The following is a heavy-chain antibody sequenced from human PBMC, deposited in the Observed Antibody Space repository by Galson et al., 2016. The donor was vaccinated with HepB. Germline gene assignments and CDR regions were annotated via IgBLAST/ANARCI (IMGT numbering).Heavy chain of an antibody. V-gene: IGHV3-30*18. CDR3: AKSTPNYDFWSAYSRYPETYHYCGLDV. Sequence: SLRLSCAASGFTFSIYGLGWVRQAPGKGLEWLAVISNNGSNKYYPDSVKGRFTISRDNSKNTLYLQMNRLRREDTAVYYCAKSTPNYDFWSAYSRYPETYHYCGLDVWGQGTTVTVSS. J-gene: IGHJ6*02. CDR1: GFTFSIYG. D-gene: IGHD3-3*01. CDR2: ISNNGSNK.